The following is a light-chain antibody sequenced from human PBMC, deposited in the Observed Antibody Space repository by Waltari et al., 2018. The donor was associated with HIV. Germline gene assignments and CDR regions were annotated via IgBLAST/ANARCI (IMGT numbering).Light chain of an antibody. J-gene: IGKJ5*01. CDR1: QTLLLRDGNNY. Sequence: EIVLTQSPLSLPVTPGEPASISCRSSQTLLLRDGNNYLEWYVQKPGQSPQLLIHLGSNRASGVPDRFSGSGSGTHFTLKITKVEAEDVGIFFCMQSLQTPTFGQGTRLDIK. CDR3: MQSLQTPT. CDR2: LGS. V-gene: IGKV2-28*01.